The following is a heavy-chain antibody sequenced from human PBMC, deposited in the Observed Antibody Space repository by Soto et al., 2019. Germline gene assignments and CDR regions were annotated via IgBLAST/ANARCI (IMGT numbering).Heavy chain of an antibody. V-gene: IGHV3-33*01. Sequence: GGSLRLSCAASGFTFSSYGMHWVRQAPGKGLEWVAVIWYDGSNKYYADSVKGRFTISRDNSKNTLYLQMNSLRAEDTAVYYCAREPYSSGPGWFDPWGQGTLVTVSS. CDR1: GFTFSSYG. CDR2: IWYDGSNK. J-gene: IGHJ5*02. CDR3: AREPYSSGPGWFDP. D-gene: IGHD6-19*01.